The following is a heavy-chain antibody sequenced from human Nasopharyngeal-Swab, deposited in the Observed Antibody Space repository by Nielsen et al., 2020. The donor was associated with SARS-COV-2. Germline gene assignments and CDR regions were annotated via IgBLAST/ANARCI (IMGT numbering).Heavy chain of an antibody. CDR2: IYYSGST. CDR3: ASHHGDCSGGSCYYRVFDY. D-gene: IGHD2-15*01. V-gene: IGHV4-39*01. J-gene: IGHJ4*02. Sequence: RQAPGEGLEWIGSIYYSGSTYYNPSLKSRVTISVDTSKNQFSLKLSSVTAADTAVYYCASHHGDCSGGSCYYRVFDYWGQGTLVTVSS.